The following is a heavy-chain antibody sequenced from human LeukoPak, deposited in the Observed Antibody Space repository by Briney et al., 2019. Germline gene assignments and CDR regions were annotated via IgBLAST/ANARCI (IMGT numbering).Heavy chain of an antibody. CDR3: ARAPGGRALDI. D-gene: IGHD2-2*01. J-gene: IGHJ3*02. Sequence: GGSLRLSCAASGSTFSSYWMSWVRQAPGKGLEWVANIKQDGSEKYYVDSVKGRFTISRDNAKNSLYLQMNSLRAEDTAVYYCARAPGGRALDIWGQGTMVTVSS. CDR1: GSTFSSYW. V-gene: IGHV3-7*01. CDR2: IKQDGSEK.